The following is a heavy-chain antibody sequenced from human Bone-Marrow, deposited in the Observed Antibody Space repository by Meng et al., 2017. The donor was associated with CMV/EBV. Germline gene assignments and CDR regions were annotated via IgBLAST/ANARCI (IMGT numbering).Heavy chain of an antibody. D-gene: IGHD3-9*01. Sequence: ASVKVSCKASGYTFTGYYMHWVRQAPGQGLEWMGWINPNSGGTNYAQKFQGRVTMTRDTSISTAYMELSRLRSDDTAVYYCARDLYDILTGYYTTRGWFDPWGQGNLVNVSS. CDR2: INPNSGGT. V-gene: IGHV1-2*02. CDR3: ARDLYDILTGYYTTRGWFDP. CDR1: GYTFTGYY. J-gene: IGHJ5*02.